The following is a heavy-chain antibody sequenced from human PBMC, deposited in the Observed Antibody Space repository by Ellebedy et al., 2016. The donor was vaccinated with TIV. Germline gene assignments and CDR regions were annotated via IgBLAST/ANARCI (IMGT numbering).Heavy chain of an antibody. Sequence: PGGSLRLSCAASGFTFSRYSMNWVRQAPGKGLEWVSYINSRNSSISYVDSVRGRFTISRDNAKNSLYLQMNSLRAEDTAVYYCARATVAVTTSCLDYWGQGTLVTVSS. V-gene: IGHV3-48*01. CDR3: ARATVAVTTSCLDY. CDR2: INSRNSSI. J-gene: IGHJ4*02. D-gene: IGHD2-21*02. CDR1: GFTFSRYS.